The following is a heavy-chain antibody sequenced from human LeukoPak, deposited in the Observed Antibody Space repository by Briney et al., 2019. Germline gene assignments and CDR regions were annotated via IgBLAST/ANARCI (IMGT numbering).Heavy chain of an antibody. D-gene: IGHD3-10*01. Sequence: SETLSLTCTVSGGSISSSSYYWGWIRQPPGKGLEWIGSIYYSGSTYYNPSLKSRVTISVDTSKNQFSLKLSSVTAADTAVYYCAREGRLLWFGEFPLSGMDVWGQGTTVTVSS. J-gene: IGHJ6*02. CDR1: GGSISSSSYY. CDR2: IYYSGST. CDR3: AREGRLLWFGEFPLSGMDV. V-gene: IGHV4-39*07.